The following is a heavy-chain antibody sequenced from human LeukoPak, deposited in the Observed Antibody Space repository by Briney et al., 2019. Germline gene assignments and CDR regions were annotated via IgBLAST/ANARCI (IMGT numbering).Heavy chain of an antibody. CDR1: GGSINGYY. CDR2: IYYTGST. Sequence: SETLSLTCTVSGGSINGYYWSWIRQSPGKGLESLGYIYYTGSTNYNPSLKSRVTMSVDTSKNQFSLKLSSVTAADTAVYYCARDLDSYDSSAYYTWGQGTLVTVSS. J-gene: IGHJ5*02. CDR3: ARDLDSYDSSAYYT. V-gene: IGHV4-59*12. D-gene: IGHD3-22*01.